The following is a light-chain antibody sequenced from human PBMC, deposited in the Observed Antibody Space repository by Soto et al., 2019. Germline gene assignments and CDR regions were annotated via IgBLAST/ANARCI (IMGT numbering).Light chain of an antibody. V-gene: IGLV2-14*01. CDR3: SSYTSSSTVV. Sequence: QSALTQPASVSGSPGQPITISCTGTSSDVGGYNYVSWYQQHPGKAPKPMIYEVSNRPSGVSNRFSGSKSGNTASLTISGLQAEDDADYYCSSYTSSSTVVFGGGTKVTVL. J-gene: IGLJ2*01. CDR2: EVS. CDR1: SSDVGGYNY.